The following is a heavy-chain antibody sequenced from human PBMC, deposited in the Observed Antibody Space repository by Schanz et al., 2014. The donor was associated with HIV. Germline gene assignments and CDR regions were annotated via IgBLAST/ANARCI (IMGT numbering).Heavy chain of an antibody. J-gene: IGHJ6*02. D-gene: IGHD2-21*02. Sequence: VQLLESGGGLVQPGGSLRLSCTASGFTFSGHAMSWVRQAPGKGLEWVAVIWYDGSNKYYADSVKGRFTISRDNSKNTLYLQMNSLRAEDTAVYYCARDRMTANWKHGMDVWGQGTTVTVSS. CDR2: IWYDGSNK. CDR3: ARDRMTANWKHGMDV. CDR1: GFTFSGHA. V-gene: IGHV3-33*08.